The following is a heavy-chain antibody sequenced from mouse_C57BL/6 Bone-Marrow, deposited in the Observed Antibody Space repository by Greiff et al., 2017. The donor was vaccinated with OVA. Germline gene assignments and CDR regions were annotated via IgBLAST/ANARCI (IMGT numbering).Heavy chain of an antibody. J-gene: IGHJ2*01. CDR1: GYTFTSYW. Sequence: QVQLQQPGAELVKPGASAKLSCKASGYTFTSYWMQWVKQRPGQGLEWIGEIDPSDSYTNYNQKFKGKATLTVDTSSSTAYMQLSSLTSEDSAVYYCARSRLGRGDYWGQGTTLTVSS. V-gene: IGHV1-50*01. D-gene: IGHD4-1*01. CDR2: IDPSDSYT. CDR3: ARSRLGRGDY.